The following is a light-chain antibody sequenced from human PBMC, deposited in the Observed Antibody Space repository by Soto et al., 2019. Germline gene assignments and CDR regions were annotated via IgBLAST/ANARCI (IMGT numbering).Light chain of an antibody. Sequence: DIQLTQSPSFLSASVGDRVTITCRASQGISSYLAWYQQKPGKAPKLLIYAASTLQGGVPSRFSGSGSGTDFTLTISSLQPEDFATYYCQQLYSYPRTFGQGTKVEIK. CDR1: QGISSY. CDR3: QQLYSYPRT. V-gene: IGKV1-9*01. J-gene: IGKJ1*01. CDR2: AAS.